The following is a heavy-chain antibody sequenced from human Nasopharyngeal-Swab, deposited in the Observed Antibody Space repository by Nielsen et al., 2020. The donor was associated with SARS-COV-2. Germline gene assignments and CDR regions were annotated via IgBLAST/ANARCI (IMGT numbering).Heavy chain of an antibody. Sequence: SETLSLTCTVSGGSISSYYWSWIRQPPGKGLEWIGYIYYSGSTNYNTSLKSRVTISVDTSKTQFSLRLTSVAAADTAVYYCARVRASYYDILTGYPQYYYYGMDVWGQGTTVTVSS. CDR2: IYYSGST. D-gene: IGHD3-9*01. CDR1: GGSISSYY. J-gene: IGHJ6*02. V-gene: IGHV4-59*13. CDR3: ARVRASYYDILTGYPQYYYYGMDV.